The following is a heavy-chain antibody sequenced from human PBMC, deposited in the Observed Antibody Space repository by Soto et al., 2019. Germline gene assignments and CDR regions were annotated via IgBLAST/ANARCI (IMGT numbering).Heavy chain of an antibody. V-gene: IGHV3-11*01. CDR3: AREKGWLQSQGYFQH. CDR1: GFTFSDYY. Sequence: QVQLVESGGGLVKPGGSLRLSCAASGFTFSDYYMSWIRQAPGKGLEWVSYISSSGSTIYYADSVKGRFTISRDNPKNSLYLQRNSLRAEDTDVYYWAREKGWLQSQGYFQHWGQGTLVTVSS. J-gene: IGHJ1*01. D-gene: IGHD5-12*01. CDR2: ISSSGSTI.